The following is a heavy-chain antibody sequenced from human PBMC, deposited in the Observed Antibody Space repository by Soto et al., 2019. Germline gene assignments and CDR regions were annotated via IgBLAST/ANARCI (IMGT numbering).Heavy chain of an antibody. D-gene: IGHD6-19*01. Sequence: EVQLVESGGGLVKPGGSLRLSCVASGFTFNTYSIHWVRQAPGKGLEWVSSISFASGYIYYADSVKGRFTISRDNAKNSVFLQMNSLRAEDTAVYYCARGPTHIAGTGVGWFDTWGHGTLVTVSS. V-gene: IGHV3-21*01. CDR2: ISFASGYI. CDR3: ARGPTHIAGTGVGWFDT. CDR1: GFTFNTYS. J-gene: IGHJ5*01.